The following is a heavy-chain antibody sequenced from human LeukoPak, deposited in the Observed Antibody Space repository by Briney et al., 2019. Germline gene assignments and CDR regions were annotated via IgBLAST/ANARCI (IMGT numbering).Heavy chain of an antibody. J-gene: IGHJ4*02. CDR3: ARRSDSGSDDGEDYFDY. D-gene: IGHD1-26*01. V-gene: IGHV4-39*01. CDR2: TYYDGSS. CDR1: GGSINSGTFY. Sequence: SETLSLTCTVSGGSINSGTFYWGWIRQPPGKGLEWIGSTYYDGSSYYNPSPKSRVTTSVDTSKNQFSLKLTSVTAADTAVYFCARRSDSGSDDGEDYFDYWGQGTLVTVSS.